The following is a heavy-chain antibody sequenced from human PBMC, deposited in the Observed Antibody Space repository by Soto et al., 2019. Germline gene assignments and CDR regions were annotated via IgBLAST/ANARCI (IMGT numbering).Heavy chain of an antibody. V-gene: IGHV1-69*02. Sequence: QVKLVQSGAEVKKPGSSVKVSCKASGGTFSSYTISWVRQAPGQGLEWMGRIIPILGIANYAQKFQGRVTITADNSTSTAYMELSSLRSEDTAVDDCARSSWSYYSWGQGTLVTVSS. CDR3: ARSSWSYYS. J-gene: IGHJ4*02. CDR2: IIPILGIA. CDR1: GGTFSSYT. D-gene: IGHD1-26*01.